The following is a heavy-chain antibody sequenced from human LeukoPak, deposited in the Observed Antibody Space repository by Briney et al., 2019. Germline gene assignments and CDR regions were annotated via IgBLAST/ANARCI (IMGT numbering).Heavy chain of an antibody. V-gene: IGHV4-59*01. J-gene: IGHJ4*02. Sequence: SETLSLTCTVSGGSISSYYWSWIRQPPGKGLEWIGYIYYSGITNYNPSLKSRVTISVDTSKNQFSLKLSSVTAADTAVYYCAGGPPAGYFGYWGQGTLVTVSS. CDR3: AGGPPAGYFGY. D-gene: IGHD4-23*01. CDR1: GGSISSYY. CDR2: IYYSGIT.